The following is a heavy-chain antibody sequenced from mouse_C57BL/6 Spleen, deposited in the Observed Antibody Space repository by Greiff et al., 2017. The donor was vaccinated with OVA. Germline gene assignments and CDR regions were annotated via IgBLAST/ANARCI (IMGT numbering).Heavy chain of an antibody. CDR2: ILPGSGST. J-gene: IGHJ4*01. D-gene: IGHD1-1*01. CDR1: GYTFTGYW. Sequence: QVQLQQSGAELMKPGASVKLSCKATGYTFTGYWIEWVKQRPGHGLEWIGEILPGSGSTNYNEKFKGKATFTADTSSNTAYMQLSSLTTEDSAIYYCARGGNFYGSSYDAMDYWGQGTSVTVSS. V-gene: IGHV1-9*01. CDR3: ARGGNFYGSSYDAMDY.